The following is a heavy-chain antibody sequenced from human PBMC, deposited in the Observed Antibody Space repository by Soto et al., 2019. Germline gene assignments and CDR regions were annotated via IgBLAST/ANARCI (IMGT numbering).Heavy chain of an antibody. Sequence: GESLKISCEGSGYSFSSHWIAWVRQMPGKGLGWMGIIYPGDSDTRYSPSFQGQVTISADKSISTAYLQWSSLKASDTAMYYCGTTTGDYYGMDVWGQGTTVTAP. CDR2: IYPGDSDT. J-gene: IGHJ6*02. V-gene: IGHV5-51*01. CDR3: GTTTGDYYGMDV. CDR1: GYSFSSHW. D-gene: IGHD2-2*01.